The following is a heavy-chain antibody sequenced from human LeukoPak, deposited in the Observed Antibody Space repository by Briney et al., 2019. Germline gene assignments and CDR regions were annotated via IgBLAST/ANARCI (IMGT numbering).Heavy chain of an antibody. V-gene: IGHV4-34*01. CDR1: GGSFSGYY. J-gene: IGHJ6*02. CDR2: INHSGST. CDR3: ARAEASHYGMDV. Sequence: PETLSLTCAVYGGSFSGYYWSWIRQPPGKGLEWIGEINHSGSTNYNPSLKSRVTISVDTSKNQFSLKLSSVTAADTAVYYCARAEASHYGMDVWGQGATVTVSS.